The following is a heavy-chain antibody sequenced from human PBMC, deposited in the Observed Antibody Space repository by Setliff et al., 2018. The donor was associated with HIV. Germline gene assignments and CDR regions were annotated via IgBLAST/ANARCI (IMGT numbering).Heavy chain of an antibody. V-gene: IGHV3-53*01. CDR3: ARDLAY. CDR1: GFAISGTY. J-gene: IGHJ4*02. CDR2: IYTGGTT. Sequence: GGSLRLSCAASGFAISGTYMTWVRQAPGKGLEWVSVIYTGGTTFYADSVMGRFTISRDISKNTLYLQMNSLRAEDTAVYYCARDLAYWGQGTLVTVSS.